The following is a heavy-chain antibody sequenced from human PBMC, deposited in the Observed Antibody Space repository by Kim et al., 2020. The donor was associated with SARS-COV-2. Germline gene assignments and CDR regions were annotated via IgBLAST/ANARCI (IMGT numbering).Heavy chain of an antibody. V-gene: IGHV3-30*18. J-gene: IGHJ4*02. CDR3: AKERGDGYKKSYYFDY. CDR2: ISYDGSNK. Sequence: GGSLRLSCAASGFTFSSYGMHWVRQAPGKGLEWVAVISYDGSNKYYADSVKGRFTISRDNSKNTLYLQMNSLRAEDTAVYYCAKERGDGYKKSYYFDYWGQGTLVTVSS. CDR1: GFTFSSYG. D-gene: IGHD5-12*01.